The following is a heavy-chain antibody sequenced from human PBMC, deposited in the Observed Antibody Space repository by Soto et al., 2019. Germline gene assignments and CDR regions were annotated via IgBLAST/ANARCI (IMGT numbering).Heavy chain of an antibody. CDR2: IYSGGST. D-gene: IGHD2-2*01. CDR1: GGFVNSDTHS. V-gene: IGHV4-61*01. J-gene: IGHJ6*02. CDR3: ARFVRSCSATTCSTRADV. Sequence: QVQLQESGPGLVKPSETLSLTCTVSGGFVNSDTHSWSWIRQTPGKRLEWIGFIYSGGSTKHPSLRSRVTMSVDTSKNQVSRKLRSGIVADTAVYHCARFVRSCSATTCSTRADVWGQGITVTVSS.